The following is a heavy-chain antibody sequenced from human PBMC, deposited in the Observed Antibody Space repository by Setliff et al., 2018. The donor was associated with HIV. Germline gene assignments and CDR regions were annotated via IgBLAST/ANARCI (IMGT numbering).Heavy chain of an antibody. CDR2: MSTGGGIK. J-gene: IGHJ4*02. CDR1: GFTFSSYV. Sequence: GGSLRLSCAATGFTFSSYVLHWFRQAPGKGLEWVAVMSTGGGIKICADSVKGRFTISRDNSRNTLFLQMNNLRPEDTATYYCVRDPIEGSPDYFDYWGQGALVTVSS. V-gene: IGHV3-30-3*01. D-gene: IGHD1-26*01. CDR3: VRDPIEGSPDYFDY.